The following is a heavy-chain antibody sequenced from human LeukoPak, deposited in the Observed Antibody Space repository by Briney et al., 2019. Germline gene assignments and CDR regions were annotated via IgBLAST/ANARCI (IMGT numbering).Heavy chain of an antibody. CDR2: IWYDGTNK. CDR3: ARDDDYGDSYWYFDL. V-gene: IGHV3-33*01. D-gene: IGHD4-17*01. CDR1: GFTFSTYG. J-gene: IGHJ2*01. Sequence: GRSLRLSCAASGFTFSTYGMHWVRQAPGKGLEWVSVIWYDGTNKYYADSVKGRFTISRDNSKNTLYLQMNSLRAEDTAVYYCARDDDYGDSYWYFDLWGRGTLVTVSS.